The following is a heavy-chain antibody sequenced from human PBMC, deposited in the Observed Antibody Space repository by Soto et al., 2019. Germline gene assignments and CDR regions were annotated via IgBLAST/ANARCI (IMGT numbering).Heavy chain of an antibody. CDR3: ARGPHYDILTGYYYNWFDP. CDR1: GFTFSSYW. J-gene: IGHJ5*02. V-gene: IGHV3-74*01. Sequence: PGGSLRLSCAASGFTFSSYWMHWVRQAPGKGLVWVSRINSDGSSTSYADSVKGRFTISRDNAKNTLYLQMNSLRAEDTAVYYCARGPHYDILTGYYYNWFDPWGQGTLVTVSS. D-gene: IGHD3-9*01. CDR2: INSDGSST.